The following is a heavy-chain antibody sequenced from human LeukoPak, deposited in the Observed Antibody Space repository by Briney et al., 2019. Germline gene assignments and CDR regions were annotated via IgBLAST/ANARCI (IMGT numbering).Heavy chain of an antibody. D-gene: IGHD3-16*01. CDR1: GFTFSSYS. Sequence: GGSLRLSCAASGFTFSSYSMNWVRRAPGKGLEWVSSISSSSSYIYYADSVKGRFTISRDNAKNSLYLQMNSLRAEDTAVYYCAREIVDVGFDYWGQGTLVTVSS. J-gene: IGHJ4*02. CDR2: ISSSSSYI. CDR3: AREIVDVGFDY. V-gene: IGHV3-21*01.